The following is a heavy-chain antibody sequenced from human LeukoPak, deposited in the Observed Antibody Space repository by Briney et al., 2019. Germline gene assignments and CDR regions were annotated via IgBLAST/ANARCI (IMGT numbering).Heavy chain of an antibody. CDR3: ARDSGYGPGDY. CDR2: ISAYNGNT. D-gene: IGHD5-12*01. CDR1: GYTFTDYY. Sequence: ASVKVSCKASGYTFTDYYMHWVRQAPGQGLEWMGWISAYNGNTNYAQKLQGRVTMTTDTSTSTAYMELRSLRSDDTAVYYCARDSGYGPGDYWGQGTLVTVSS. V-gene: IGHV1-18*04. J-gene: IGHJ4*02.